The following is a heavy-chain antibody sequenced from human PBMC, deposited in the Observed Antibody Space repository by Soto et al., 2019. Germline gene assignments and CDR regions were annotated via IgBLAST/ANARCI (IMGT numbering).Heavy chain of an antibody. J-gene: IGHJ6*02. D-gene: IGHD1-1*01. Sequence: PSETLSLTCTVFGASLTGYSWNWIRQPAGKGLEWIGRIYAGGSTNYIPSLKGRVTMFLDTSKNQFSLNLDSVTAADTAVYFCARTGEDTSYGLDVWGQGTTVTVS. CDR3: ARTGEDTSYGLDV. CDR1: GASLTGYS. CDR2: IYAGGST. V-gene: IGHV4-4*07.